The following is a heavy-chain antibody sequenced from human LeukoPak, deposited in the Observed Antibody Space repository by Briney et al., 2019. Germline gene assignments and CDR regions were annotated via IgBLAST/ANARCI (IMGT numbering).Heavy chain of an antibody. D-gene: IGHD2-2*02. CDR2: IRSKAYGGTT. V-gene: IGHV3-49*04. Sequence: GGSLRLSRTASGFTFGDYAMSWVRQAPGKGLEWVGFIRSKAYGGTTEYAASVKGRFTISRDDSKSIAYLQMNSLKTEDTAVYYCTRERDCSSTSCYMYYYYYMDVWGKGTTVTISS. CDR1: GFTFGDYA. J-gene: IGHJ6*03. CDR3: TRERDCSSTSCYMYYYYYMDV.